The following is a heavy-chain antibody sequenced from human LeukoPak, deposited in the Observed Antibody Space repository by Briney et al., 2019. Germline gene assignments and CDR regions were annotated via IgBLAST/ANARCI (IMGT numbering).Heavy chain of an antibody. Sequence: PSETLSLTCTVSGGSVSSYDWSCIRQPPGKGLEWIGEINHSGSTNYNPSLKSRVTISVDTSKNQFSLKLSSVTAADTAVYYCARGGVTMVRGVIRAPFDYWGQGTLVTVSS. CDR3: ARGGVTMVRGVIRAPFDY. V-gene: IGHV4-34*01. J-gene: IGHJ4*02. CDR2: INHSGST. CDR1: GGSVSSYD. D-gene: IGHD3-10*01.